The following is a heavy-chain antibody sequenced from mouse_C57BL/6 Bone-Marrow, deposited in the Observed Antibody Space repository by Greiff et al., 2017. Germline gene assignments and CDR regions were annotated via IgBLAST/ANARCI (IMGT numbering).Heavy chain of an antibody. V-gene: IGHV1-81*01. CDR2: IYPRSGNT. Sequence: QVQLQQSGAELARPGASVKLSCTASGYTFTSYGISWVKQRTGQGLEWIGEIYPRSGNTYYNEKFQGKATLTADKSSSTAYMELRSLTSEDSAVYVCARNYDYDVEAYWGQGTLVTVSA. CDR3: ARNYDYDVEAY. CDR1: GYTFTSYG. D-gene: IGHD2-4*01. J-gene: IGHJ3*01.